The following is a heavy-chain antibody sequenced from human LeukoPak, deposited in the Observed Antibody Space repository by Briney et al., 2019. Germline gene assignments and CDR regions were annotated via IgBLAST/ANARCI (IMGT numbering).Heavy chain of an antibody. J-gene: IGHJ6*04. Sequence: SETLSLTCAVSGYSISSGYYWSWIRQHPGKGLEWIGYIYYSGSTYYNPSLKSRVTISVDTSKNQFSLKLSSVTAADTAVYYCARGGAYSSGWYVEGYYYYGMDVWGKGTTVTVSS. CDR2: IYYSGST. CDR3: ARGGAYSSGWYVEGYYYYGMDV. D-gene: IGHD6-19*01. V-gene: IGHV4-31*11. CDR1: GYSISSGYY.